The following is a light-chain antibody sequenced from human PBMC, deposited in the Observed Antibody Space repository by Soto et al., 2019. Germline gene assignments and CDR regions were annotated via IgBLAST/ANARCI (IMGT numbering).Light chain of an antibody. CDR2: GAS. CDR3: QQYNNWPRWT. CDR1: QSVSSN. J-gene: IGKJ1*01. Sequence: EIVMTQSPATLSVSPGERATLPCRASQSVSSNLAWYQQKPGQAPRLLIYGASTRATGIPARFSGSGSGTEFTLTISSLQSEDFAVYYCQQYNNWPRWTFGQGTKV. V-gene: IGKV3-15*01.